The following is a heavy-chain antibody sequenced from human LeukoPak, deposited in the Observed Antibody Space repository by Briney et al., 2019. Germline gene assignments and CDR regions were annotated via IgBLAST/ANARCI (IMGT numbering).Heavy chain of an antibody. J-gene: IGHJ5*02. CDR1: GGSISSYY. CDR2: IYYSGST. D-gene: IGHD2-2*01. CDR3: ARSEDIVVVPAARLRFDP. Sequence: SETLSLTCTVSGGSISSYYWSWIRQPPGKGLEWLGYIYYSGSTNYNPSLKSRVTISADTSKNQFSLKLSSVTAADTAVYYCARSEDIVVVPAARLRFDPWGQGTLVTVSS. V-gene: IGHV4-59*01.